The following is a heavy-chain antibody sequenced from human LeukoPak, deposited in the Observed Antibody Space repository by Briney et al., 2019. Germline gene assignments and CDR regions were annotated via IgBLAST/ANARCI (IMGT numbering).Heavy chain of an antibody. Sequence: GGSLRLSCAASGFTFSSYWMHWVRQAPGKGLEWVAFIRYDGSNKYYADSVKGRFTISRDNSKDTLYLQMNSLRAEDTAVYYCAKDLPPASLFDIWGQGTMVTVSS. CDR2: IRYDGSNK. J-gene: IGHJ3*02. CDR1: GFTFSSYW. D-gene: IGHD1-14*01. V-gene: IGHV3-30*02. CDR3: AKDLPPASLFDI.